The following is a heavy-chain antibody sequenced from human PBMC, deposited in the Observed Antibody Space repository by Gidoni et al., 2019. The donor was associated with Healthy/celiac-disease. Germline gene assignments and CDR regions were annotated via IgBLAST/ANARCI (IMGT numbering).Heavy chain of an antibody. CDR3: ASPSEDIVVVPAAISY. D-gene: IGHD2-2*01. CDR1: GFTFSSSA. Sequence: QVQLVESGGGVVQPGRSLRLSCAASGFTFSSSAMHWVRQAPGKGLEWVAVISYDGSNKYYADSVKGRFTISRDNSKNTLYLQMNSLRAEDTAVYYCASPSEDIVVVPAAISYWGQGTLVTVSS. V-gene: IGHV3-30-3*01. J-gene: IGHJ4*02. CDR2: ISYDGSNK.